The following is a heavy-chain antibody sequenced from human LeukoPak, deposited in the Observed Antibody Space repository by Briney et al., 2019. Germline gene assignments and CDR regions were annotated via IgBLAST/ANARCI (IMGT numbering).Heavy chain of an antibody. CDR3: ARGWRDSAD. Sequence: GASVKVSCKASGYTFTDYYMHWVQQAPGKGLEWMGRVDPEDGETIYAEKFQGRVTITRDTSASTAYMELSSLRSEDTAVYYCARGWRDSADWGQGTLVTVSS. D-gene: IGHD3-3*01. V-gene: IGHV1-69-2*01. CDR2: VDPEDGET. J-gene: IGHJ4*02. CDR1: GYTFTDYY.